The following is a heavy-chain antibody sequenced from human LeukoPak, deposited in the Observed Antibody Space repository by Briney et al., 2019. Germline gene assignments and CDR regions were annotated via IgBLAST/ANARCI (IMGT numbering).Heavy chain of an antibody. CDR2: ISSSSSYI. Sequence: GGSLRLSCVASGFTFSSYGMNWVRQAPGKGLEWVSSISSSSSYIYYADSVKGRFTISRDNAKNSLYLQMNSLRAEDTAVYYCGGWLVSRYYYYGMDVWGQGTTVTVSS. J-gene: IGHJ6*02. D-gene: IGHD6-19*01. V-gene: IGHV3-21*01. CDR1: GFTFSSYG. CDR3: GGWLVSRYYYYGMDV.